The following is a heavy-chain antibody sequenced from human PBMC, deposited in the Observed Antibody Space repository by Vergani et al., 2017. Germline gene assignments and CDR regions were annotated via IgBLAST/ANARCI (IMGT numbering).Heavy chain of an antibody. J-gene: IGHJ4*02. Sequence: QVQLVESGGGVVQPGRSLRLSCAASAFTLSSYAMHWVRQAPGKGLEWVAVISYDGSNKYYADSVKGRFTISRDNSKNTLYLQMNSLRAEDTAVYYCARERYSSGPREFDYWGQGTLVTVSS. D-gene: IGHD6-19*01. V-gene: IGHV3-30-3*01. CDR2: ISYDGSNK. CDR3: ARERYSSGPREFDY. CDR1: AFTLSSYA.